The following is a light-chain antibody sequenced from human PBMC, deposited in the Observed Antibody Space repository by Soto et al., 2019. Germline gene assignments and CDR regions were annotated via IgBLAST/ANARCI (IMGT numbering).Light chain of an antibody. CDR2: TAS. V-gene: IGKV1-39*01. CDR1: QSIRTY. Sequence: DIQMTQSPSSLSASVGDRVTITCRASQSIRTYLNWYQQQPGIAPKLLIYTASTLQSGVPSRFSGSGSGTDFTLTISSLQPEDFATYYCQKYDDAPLSFGGGTKVEI. CDR3: QKYDDAPLS. J-gene: IGKJ4*01.